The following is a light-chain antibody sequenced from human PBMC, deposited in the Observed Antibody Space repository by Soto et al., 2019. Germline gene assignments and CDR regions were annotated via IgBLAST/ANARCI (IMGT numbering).Light chain of an antibody. V-gene: IGKV3-11*01. Sequence: ELVLTQSPATLSLSPGARATPSCRASPSVTNYLAWYQQKPGQPPRLLIYGAFNRAAGIPARFSGSGSGTDFTLTISSLEPEDFAVYYCKQRSNLWKCGQGNKGDIK. CDR2: GAF. CDR1: PSVTNY. J-gene: IGKJ1*01. CDR3: KQRSNLWK.